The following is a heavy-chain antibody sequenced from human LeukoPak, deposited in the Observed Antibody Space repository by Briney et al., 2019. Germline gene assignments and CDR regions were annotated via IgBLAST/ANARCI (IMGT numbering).Heavy chain of an antibody. D-gene: IGHD5-12*01. CDR2: INTDGSNT. CDR1: GFTFSTYW. J-gene: IGHJ5*02. Sequence: PGRSLRLSCAASGFTFSTYWMHWVRPAPGKGLVWVSRINTDGSNTTYADSVKGRFTISRDNAKNTLYLQMNSLRAGDTAVYYCTRGVEGVTTTFDPWGQGTLVTVSS. V-gene: IGHV3-74*01. CDR3: TRGVEGVTTTFDP.